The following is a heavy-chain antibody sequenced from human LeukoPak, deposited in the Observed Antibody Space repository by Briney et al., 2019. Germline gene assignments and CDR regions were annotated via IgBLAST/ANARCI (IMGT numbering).Heavy chain of an antibody. CDR1: GGSISSYY. CDR3: ARLVHGGNVDY. Sequence: MASETLSLTCTVSGGSISSYYWSWIRQPPGKGLEWIGYIYYSGSTNYNPSLKSRVTISVDTSKNQFSLKLSSVTAADTAVYYCARLVHGGNVDYWGQGTLVTVSS. CDR2: IYYSGST. D-gene: IGHD2-15*01. V-gene: IGHV4-59*08. J-gene: IGHJ4*02.